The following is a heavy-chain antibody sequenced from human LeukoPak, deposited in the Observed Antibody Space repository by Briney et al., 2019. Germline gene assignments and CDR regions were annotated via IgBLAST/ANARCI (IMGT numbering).Heavy chain of an antibody. CDR3: ARGPSGLRSPFNT. CDR2: VSYSGSP. V-gene: IGHV4-39*07. CDR1: GASINIYTYY. D-gene: IGHD5-12*01. Sequence: SETQSLTCTVSGASINIYTYYWGWIRQPPGKGLEWIGSVSYSGSPYYNPSLTSRATISVDTSRNQVSLKLTSVTAADTAVYYCARGPSGLRSPFNTWGQGTTVTVSS. J-gene: IGHJ3*02.